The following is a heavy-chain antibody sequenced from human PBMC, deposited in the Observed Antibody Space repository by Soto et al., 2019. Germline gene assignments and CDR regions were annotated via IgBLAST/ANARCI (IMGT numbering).Heavy chain of an antibody. J-gene: IGHJ4*02. Sequence: QVQLVQSGAEVKKPGASVKVSCKASGYTFTSYDLSWVRQAPGQGLEWMGWISAYNGNTNYTQMLQGRVTMTTDTSTRTAYMALRSLRSDATAVYYCVRETASGSRGFDYWGQGTLVTVSS. D-gene: IGHD3-10*01. V-gene: IGHV1-18*01. CDR1: GYTFTSYD. CDR3: VRETASGSRGFDY. CDR2: ISAYNGNT.